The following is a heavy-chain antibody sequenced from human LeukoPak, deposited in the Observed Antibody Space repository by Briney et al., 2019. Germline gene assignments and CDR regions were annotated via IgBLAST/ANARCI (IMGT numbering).Heavy chain of an antibody. D-gene: IGHD1-26*01. CDR1: GFTVSSNY. CDR2: ITGSGGST. Sequence: GGSLRLSCAASGFTVSSNYMSWVRQAPGTGLEWVSGITGSGGSTYYADSVKGRFTISRDNSKNTLYLQMNSLRAEDTAKYYCAKVQYRGTYWDYWGQGTLVTVSS. V-gene: IGHV3-23*01. J-gene: IGHJ4*02. CDR3: AKVQYRGTYWDY.